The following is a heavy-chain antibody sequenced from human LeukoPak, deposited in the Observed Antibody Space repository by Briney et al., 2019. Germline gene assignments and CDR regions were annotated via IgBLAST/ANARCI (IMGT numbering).Heavy chain of an antibody. V-gene: IGHV3-23*01. CDR1: GFTFSSYG. Sequence: PGGSLRLSCAASGFTFSSYGMSWVRQAPGKGLEWVSAISGSGGSTYYADSVKGRFTISRDNSKNTLYLQMNSLRAEDTAVYYCAKSEPGHCGGDCYLDYWGQGTLVTVSS. D-gene: IGHD2-21*02. CDR3: AKSEPGHCGGDCYLDY. J-gene: IGHJ4*02. CDR2: ISGSGGST.